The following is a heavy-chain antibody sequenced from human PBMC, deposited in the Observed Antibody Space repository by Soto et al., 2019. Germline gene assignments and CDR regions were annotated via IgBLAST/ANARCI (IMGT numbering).Heavy chain of an antibody. D-gene: IGHD3-3*01. Sequence: QVQLQQWGAGLLKPSETLSLTCAVYGGSFSGYYWSWIRQPPGKGLEWIGEINHSGSTNYNPSLKSRVTISVDTSKNQFSLKLSSVTAADTAVYYCARDFVLGFGVVIRYFDYWGQGTLVTVSS. CDR1: GGSFSGYY. V-gene: IGHV4-34*01. CDR3: ARDFVLGFGVVIRYFDY. J-gene: IGHJ4*02. CDR2: INHSGST.